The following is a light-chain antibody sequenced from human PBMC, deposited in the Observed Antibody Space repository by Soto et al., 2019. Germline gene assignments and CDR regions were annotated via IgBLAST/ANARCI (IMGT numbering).Light chain of an antibody. CDR3: QQYNYWPPLT. J-gene: IGKJ4*01. V-gene: IGKV3-15*01. CDR1: ESVSSN. Sequence: EILMTRSPATLSVSPGERATLSSRASESVSSNLAWYQQKPGQAPRLLIYGASTRATGIPARFSGSGSGTEFTLTISSLQSEDFAVYYCQQYNYWPPLTFGGGTKVEI. CDR2: GAS.